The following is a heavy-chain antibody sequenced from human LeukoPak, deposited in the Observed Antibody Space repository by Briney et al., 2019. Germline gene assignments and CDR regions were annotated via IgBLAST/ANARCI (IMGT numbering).Heavy chain of an antibody. D-gene: IGHD3-3*01. J-gene: IGHJ5*02. V-gene: IGHV4-38-2*02. CDR3: ARVPHGETIFGVVLYWFDP. CDR1: SYSISSGYY. CDR2: IYHSGNT. Sequence: SETLSLTCTVSSYSISSGYYWGWIRQPPGKGLEWIGSIYHSGNTYYNPSLKSRVTISVDTSKNQFSLKPSSVTAADTAVYYCARVPHGETIFGVVLYWFDPWGQGTLVTVSS.